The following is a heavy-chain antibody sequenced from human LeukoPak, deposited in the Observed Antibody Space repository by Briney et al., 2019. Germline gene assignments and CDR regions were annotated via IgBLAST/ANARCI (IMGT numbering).Heavy chain of an antibody. CDR2: ISTSTGDT. CDR1: GYSFILYG. V-gene: IGHV1-18*01. Sequence: GASVKVSCKTSGYSFILYGISWVRQAPGQGPEWMGWISTSTGDTKYTQKFQGRVTLTTDTSTSTAYMELSSLRSDDTAVYYCARDFSGSYYYWFDPWGQGTLVTVSS. D-gene: IGHD3-10*01. CDR3: ARDFSGSYYYWFDP. J-gene: IGHJ5*02.